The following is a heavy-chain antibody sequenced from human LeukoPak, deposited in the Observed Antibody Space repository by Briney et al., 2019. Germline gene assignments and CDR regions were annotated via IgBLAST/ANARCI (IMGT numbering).Heavy chain of an antibody. Sequence: SETLSPTCTVSGGSISSHYWSWIRQPPGKGLEWIGYIYYSGSTNYNPSLKSRVTISVDTSKNQFSLKLSSVTAADTAVYYCAREGGSYRPGAFDIWGQGTMVTVSS. CDR3: AREGGSYRPGAFDI. CDR2: IYYSGST. V-gene: IGHV4-59*11. D-gene: IGHD1-26*01. CDR1: GGSISSHY. J-gene: IGHJ3*02.